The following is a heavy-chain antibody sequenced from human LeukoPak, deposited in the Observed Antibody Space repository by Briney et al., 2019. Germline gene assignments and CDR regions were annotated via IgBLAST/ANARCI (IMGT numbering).Heavy chain of an antibody. Sequence: PGGSLRLSCAVSGFTFSDYWMHWVRQVPGKGLEWVSSISSDSTFIYYADSVKGRFAVSRDNAKNSVSLQMNSLRVDDTAVYYCARDSPAGSNWRSEPTFDFWGQGNLVTVSS. J-gene: IGHJ4*02. D-gene: IGHD1-26*01. CDR2: ISSDSTFI. CDR3: ARDSPAGSNWRSEPTFDF. V-gene: IGHV3-21*01. CDR1: GFTFSDYW.